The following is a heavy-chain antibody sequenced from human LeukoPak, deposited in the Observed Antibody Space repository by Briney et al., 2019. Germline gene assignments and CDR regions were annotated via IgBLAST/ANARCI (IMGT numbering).Heavy chain of an antibody. Sequence: GRSLRLSCAASGFTFSTHGMHWVRQAPGKGLEWVSAISGSGGSTYYADSVKGRFTISRDNSKNTLYLQMNSLRAEDTAVYYCAKPYSYGFRAFDIWGQGTMVTVSS. CDR2: ISGSGGST. V-gene: IGHV3-23*01. CDR3: AKPYSYGFRAFDI. CDR1: GFTFSTHG. J-gene: IGHJ3*02. D-gene: IGHD5-18*01.